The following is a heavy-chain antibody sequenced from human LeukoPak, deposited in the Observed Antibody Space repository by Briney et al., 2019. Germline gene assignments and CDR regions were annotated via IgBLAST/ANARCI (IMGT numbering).Heavy chain of an antibody. CDR2: IYSSGST. J-gene: IGHJ4*02. D-gene: IGHD1-26*01. V-gene: IGHV4-4*07. Sequence: SETLSLTCTVSGGSISSYYWSWIRQPAGKGLEWIGRIYSSGSTNYNPSLKSRVTMSVDKSKSQFSLNLTSVTAAGTAVYYCARDRGGSYDTRALDYWGQGALVTVSS. CDR1: GGSISSYY. CDR3: ARDRGGSYDTRALDY.